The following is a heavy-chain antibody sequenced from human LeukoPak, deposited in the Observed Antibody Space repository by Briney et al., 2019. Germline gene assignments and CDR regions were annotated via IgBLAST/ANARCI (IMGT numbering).Heavy chain of an antibody. V-gene: IGHV3-23*01. CDR2: ISGSGDST. D-gene: IGHD2-15*01. CDR3: AKYAPGSVWPRMGFEY. Sequence: PGGSLRLSCAASGFTFSNYAMSWVRQAPGKGLEKISSISGSGDSTFHADSVKGRFTISRDNSKNTLYLHMNNLRVEDTAVYFWAKYAPGSVWPRMGFEYGGQETVVPFSS. J-gene: IGHJ4*02. CDR1: GFTFSNYA.